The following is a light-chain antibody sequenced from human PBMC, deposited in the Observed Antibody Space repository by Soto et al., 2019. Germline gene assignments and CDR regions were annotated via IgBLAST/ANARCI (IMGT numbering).Light chain of an antibody. CDR3: QQYNGYPWT. CDR2: KAS. J-gene: IGKJ1*01. V-gene: IGKV1-5*03. Sequence: DIQMTQSPSSLSASVGDRVTITCRASQTISTYLNWYQQKPGKAPRLLIYKASTLESGAPSRFSGSGSGTEFTLTISSLQPDDFATYYCQQYNGYPWTFGQGTKVEIK. CDR1: QTISTY.